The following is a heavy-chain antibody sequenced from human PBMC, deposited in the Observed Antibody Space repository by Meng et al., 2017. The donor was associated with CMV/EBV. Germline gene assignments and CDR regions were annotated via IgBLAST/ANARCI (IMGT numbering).Heavy chain of an antibody. CDR2: INSDGSST. Sequence: GGSLRLSCAASGFTFSSYWMHWVRQAPGKGLVWVSRINSDGSSTSYADSVKGRFTISRDNSKNTLYLQMNSLRAEDTAVYYCARDQYYGSGGNYYYGMDVWGQGTTVTVSS. CDR3: ARDQYYGSGGNYYYGMDV. J-gene: IGHJ6*02. V-gene: IGHV3-74*01. CDR1: GFTFSSYW. D-gene: IGHD3-10*01.